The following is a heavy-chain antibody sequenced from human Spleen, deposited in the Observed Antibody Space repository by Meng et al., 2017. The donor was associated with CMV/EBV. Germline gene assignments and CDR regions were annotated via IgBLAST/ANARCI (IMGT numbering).Heavy chain of an antibody. CDR1: GFSVETHY. CDR3: AKEAGKVARSIIAARADF. Sequence: GESLKISCAASGFSVETHYMSWVRQAPGKGLEWVADIYSAGNTYYADSVKGRFTIFRDNSKNTLYLQMNSLRAEDTAVYYCAKEAGKVARSIIAARADFWVQGTLVTVSS. J-gene: IGHJ4*02. CDR2: IYSAGNT. V-gene: IGHV3-53*01. D-gene: IGHD6-6*01.